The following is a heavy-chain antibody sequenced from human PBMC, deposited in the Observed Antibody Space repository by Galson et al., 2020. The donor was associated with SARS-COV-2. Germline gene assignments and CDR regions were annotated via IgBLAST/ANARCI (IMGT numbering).Heavy chain of an antibody. CDR1: GGSFSGYY. D-gene: IGHD3-22*01. CDR2: INHSGST. V-gene: IGHV4-34*01. CDR3: ARGTRKWLSNYYYYYMDV. Sequence: SETLSLTCAVYGGSFSGYYWSWIRQPPGKGLEWIGEINHSGSTNYNPSLKSRVTISVDTSKNQFSRKLSSVTAADTAVYYCARGTRKWLSNYYYYYMDVWGKGTTVTVSS. J-gene: IGHJ6*03.